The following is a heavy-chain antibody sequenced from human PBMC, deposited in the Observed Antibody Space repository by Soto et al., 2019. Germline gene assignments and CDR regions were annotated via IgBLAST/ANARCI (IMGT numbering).Heavy chain of an antibody. D-gene: IGHD6-13*01. CDR2: IYSGGST. V-gene: IGHV3-53*01. Sequence: PGGSLRLSCAAXGFTVSSNYVSWVRQAPGKGLEWVSVIYSGGSTYYADSVKGRFTISRDNSKNTLYLQMNSLRAEDTAVYYCEGGWTAAAGTYYYGMDVWGQGTTVTVSS. CDR3: EGGWTAAAGTYYYGMDV. CDR1: GFTVSSNY. J-gene: IGHJ6*02.